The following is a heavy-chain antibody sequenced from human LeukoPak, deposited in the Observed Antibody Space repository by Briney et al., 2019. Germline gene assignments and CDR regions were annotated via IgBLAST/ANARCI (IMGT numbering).Heavy chain of an antibody. CDR2: IKQDGSRR. D-gene: IGHD6-6*01. CDR3: ARRGGSSSRRSPIDY. Sequence: GGSLRLSCTASGFTFSDYWMTRVRQAPGKGPEWVANIKQDGSRRYYVDSVRGRFTISRDNAKNSLFLQMNGLRAEDTAVYYCARRGGSSSRRSPIDYWGQGTLVTVSS. J-gene: IGHJ4*02. V-gene: IGHV3-7*01. CDR1: GFTFSDYW.